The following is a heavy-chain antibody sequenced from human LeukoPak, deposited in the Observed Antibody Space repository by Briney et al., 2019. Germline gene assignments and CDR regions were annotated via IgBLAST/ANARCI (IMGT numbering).Heavy chain of an antibody. J-gene: IGHJ4*02. CDR2: INHSGST. CDR3: AREDYGDYVAY. CDR1: GGSFSGYY. D-gene: IGHD4-17*01. V-gene: IGHV4-34*01. Sequence: SETLSLTCAVYGGSFSGYYWSWIRQPPGKGLEWIGEINHSGSTNYNPSLKSRVTISVDTSKNQFSLKLSSVTAADTAVYYCAREDYGDYVAYWGRGTLVTVSS.